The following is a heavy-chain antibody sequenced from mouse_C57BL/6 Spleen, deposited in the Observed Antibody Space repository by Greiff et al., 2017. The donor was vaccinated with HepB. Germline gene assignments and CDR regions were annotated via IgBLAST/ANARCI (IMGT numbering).Heavy chain of an antibody. D-gene: IGHD2-3*01. CDR3: ARFYDYDAMDY. CDR2: ISSGSSNI. J-gene: IGHJ4*01. Sequence: EVKVVESGGGLVKPGGSLKLSCAASGFTFSDYGMHWVRQAPEKGLEWVAYISSGSSNIYYADTVKGRFTISTDNAKNTLFLQMTSLRSEDTAMYYCARFYDYDAMDYWGQGTSVTVSS. V-gene: IGHV5-17*01. CDR1: GFTFSDYG.